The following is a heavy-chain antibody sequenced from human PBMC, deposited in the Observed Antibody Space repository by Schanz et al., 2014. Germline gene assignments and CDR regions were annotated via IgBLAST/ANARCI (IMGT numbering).Heavy chain of an antibody. CDR3: ARVQDDILTGSEYYYGMDV. CDR1: GYTFVSYS. CDR2: ISTSNGNT. D-gene: IGHD3-9*01. Sequence: QVQLVQSGAEVKKPGASVKVSCKASGYTFVSYSMHWVRQAPGQGLEWMGWISTSNGNTNYIQKLQGRVTMTTDTSTSTAYMELRSLRSDDTAVYYCARVQDDILTGSEYYYGMDVWGQGTTVTVS. J-gene: IGHJ6*02. V-gene: IGHV1-18*04.